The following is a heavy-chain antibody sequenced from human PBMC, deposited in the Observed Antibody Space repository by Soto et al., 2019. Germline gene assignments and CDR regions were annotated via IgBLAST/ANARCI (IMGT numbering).Heavy chain of an antibody. CDR1: GFTFSSYS. CDR3: ARGQGSGYPGDGAFDI. Sequence: EVQLVESGGGLVKPGGSLRLSCAASGFTFSSYSMNWVRQAPGKGLEWVSSISSSSSYIYYADSVKGRFTISRDNAKNSLYLQRNSLRAEDTAVYYCARGQGSGYPGDGAFDIWGQGTMVTVSS. CDR2: ISSSSSYI. J-gene: IGHJ3*02. D-gene: IGHD5-12*01. V-gene: IGHV3-21*01.